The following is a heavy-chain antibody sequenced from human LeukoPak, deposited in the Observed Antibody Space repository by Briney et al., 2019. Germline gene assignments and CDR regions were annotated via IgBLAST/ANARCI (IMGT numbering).Heavy chain of an antibody. D-gene: IGHD6-19*01. J-gene: IGHJ4*02. CDR3: ARDQGLLVVAGRFGY. Sequence: GGSLKLSCAASGFTFSSYSMNWVRQAPGKGLEWVSSISSSNSYIYNADSVKGRFTISRDNAKNSLYLQMNSLRAEDTAVYYCARDQGLLVVAGRFGYWGQGTLVTVSS. V-gene: IGHV3-21*01. CDR1: GFTFSSYS. CDR2: ISSSNSYI.